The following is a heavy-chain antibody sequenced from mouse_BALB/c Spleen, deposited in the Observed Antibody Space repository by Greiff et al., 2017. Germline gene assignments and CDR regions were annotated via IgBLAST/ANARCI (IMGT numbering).Heavy chain of an antibody. CDR3: ARHERYPFAY. CDR2: ISSGGSYT. V-gene: IGHV5-6*01. CDR1: GFTFSSYG. D-gene: IGHD2-14*01. J-gene: IGHJ3*01. Sequence: EVQLQESGGDLVKPGGSLKLSCAASGFTFSSYGMSWVRQTPDKRLEWVATISSGGSYTYYPDSVKGRFTISRDNAKNTLYLQMSSLKSEDTAMYYCARHERYPFAYWGQGTLVTVSA.